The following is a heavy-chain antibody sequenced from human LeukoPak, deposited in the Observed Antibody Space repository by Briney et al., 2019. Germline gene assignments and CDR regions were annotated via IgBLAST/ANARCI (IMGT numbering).Heavy chain of an antibody. J-gene: IGHJ4*02. CDR1: GYTFTGYY. CDR3: ARERREDRSSSWYGY. V-gene: IGHV1-8*02. D-gene: IGHD6-13*01. CDR2: INPNSGNT. Sequence: ASVKVSCKASGYTFTGYYMHWVRQAPGQGLEWMGWINPNSGNTGYAQKFQGRVTMTRNTSISTAYMELSSLRSEDTAVYYCARERREDRSSSWYGYWGQGTLVTVSS.